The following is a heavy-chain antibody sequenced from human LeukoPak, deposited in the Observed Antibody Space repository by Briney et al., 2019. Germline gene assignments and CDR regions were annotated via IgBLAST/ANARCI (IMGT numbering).Heavy chain of an antibody. CDR2: IIPIFGTA. J-gene: IGHJ4*02. CDR3: AKSADSSGYYAGYYFDY. V-gene: IGHV1-69*13. Sequence: EASVKVSCMASRGTFSSYAISWVRQAPGQGLEWMGGIIPIFGTANYAQKFQGRVTITADESTSTAYMELSSLRSEDTAVYYCAKSADSSGYYAGYYFDYWGQGTLVTVSS. CDR1: RGTFSSYA. D-gene: IGHD3-22*01.